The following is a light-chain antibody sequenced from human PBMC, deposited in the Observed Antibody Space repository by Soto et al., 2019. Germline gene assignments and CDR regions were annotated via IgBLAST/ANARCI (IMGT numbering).Light chain of an antibody. J-gene: IGLJ2*01. Sequence: QSVLTQPPSASGTPGQRVTISCSGSSSNIGSNTVNWYQQLPGTAPKLLIYSNSQRPSGVPDRFSGSKSGASASLAISGLQSEDEADYHCAAWDDSLNGVVFGGGTKLTV. V-gene: IGLV1-44*01. CDR1: SSNIGSNT. CDR3: AAWDDSLNGVV. CDR2: SNS.